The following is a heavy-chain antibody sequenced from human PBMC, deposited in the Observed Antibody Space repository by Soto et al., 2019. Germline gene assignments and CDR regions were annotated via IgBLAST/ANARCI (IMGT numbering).Heavy chain of an antibody. V-gene: IGHV1-2*04. J-gene: IGHJ4*02. CDR2: INPNSGGT. D-gene: IGHD6-6*01. CDR3: ARASPLAARILVY. CDR1: GYTFTGYY. Sequence: QVQLVQSGAEVKKPGASVKVSCKASGYTFTGYYMHWVRQAPGQGLEWMGWINPNSGGTNYAQKFQVWVTMTRDTSLSTAYRELSRLRSDDTAVYYCARASPLAARILVYLGQGTLVTVSS.